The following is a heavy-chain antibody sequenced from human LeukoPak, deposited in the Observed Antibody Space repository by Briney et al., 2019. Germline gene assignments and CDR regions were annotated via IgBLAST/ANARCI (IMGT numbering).Heavy chain of an antibody. J-gene: IGHJ5*02. D-gene: IGHD2-2*01. CDR1: GGTFSSYA. CDR2: IIPILGIA. CDR3: ARDRDIVVVPAAPAWFDP. Sequence: GSSVKVSCKASGGTFSSYAIIWVRQAPGQGLEWMGRIIPILGIANYAQKFQGRVTITADKSTSTAYMELSSLRSEDTAVYYCARDRDIVVVPAAPAWFDPWGQGTLVTVSS. V-gene: IGHV1-69*04.